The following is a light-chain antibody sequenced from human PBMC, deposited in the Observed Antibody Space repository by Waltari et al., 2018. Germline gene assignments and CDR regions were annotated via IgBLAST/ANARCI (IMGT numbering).Light chain of an antibody. Sequence: EIVLTQSPGTLSLSPGERATLSSRASQSVGRALIWYQQKPGQAPRLLIYGASTRATGIPDRFSGSGFGTDFSLTISRLEPEDFAVYYCQRNDRLPVTFGQGTKVEIK. J-gene: IGKJ1*01. CDR2: GAS. V-gene: IGKV3-20*01. CDR3: QRNDRLPVT. CDR1: QSVGRA.